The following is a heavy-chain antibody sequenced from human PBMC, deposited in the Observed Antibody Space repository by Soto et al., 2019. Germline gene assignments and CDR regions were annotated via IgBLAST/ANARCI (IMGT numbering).Heavy chain of an antibody. Sequence: QVQLQESGAGLVKPSQTLSLTCTVSGGSISSGFYYWSWIRQQPGKGPEWIGYIYYSGTTYYNPSLKSRVTLSVDTSENQFSLKLTSVTAADTAFYYCTREKKVAYCGGNCPAYSDSWGQGTLVIVSS. V-gene: IGHV4-31*03. J-gene: IGHJ4*02. CDR2: IYYSGTT. D-gene: IGHD2-21*01. CDR3: TREKKVAYCGGNCPAYSDS. CDR1: GGSISSGFYY.